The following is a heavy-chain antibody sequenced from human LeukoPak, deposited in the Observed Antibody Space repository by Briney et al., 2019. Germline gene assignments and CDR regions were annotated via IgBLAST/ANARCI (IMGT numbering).Heavy chain of an antibody. Sequence: PGGSLRLSCAASGFTFSSYTMNWVRQAPGKGLEWVSSIISSGGYIYYADSVKGRVTISRDNAKNSLYLQMNSLRAEDTAVYYCAGDFGGYCSSSNCYLGHLDYWGQGTLVTVSS. V-gene: IGHV3-21*03. J-gene: IGHJ4*02. CDR1: GFTFSSYT. D-gene: IGHD2-2*01. CDR3: AGDFGGYCSSSNCYLGHLDY. CDR2: IISSGGYI.